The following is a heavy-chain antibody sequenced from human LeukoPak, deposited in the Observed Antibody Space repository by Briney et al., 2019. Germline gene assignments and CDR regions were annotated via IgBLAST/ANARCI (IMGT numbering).Heavy chain of an antibody. CDR3: TRGVGVAGDY. D-gene: IGHD3-3*01. V-gene: IGHV1-46*01. CDR2: INPSGGST. J-gene: IGHJ4*02. Sequence: GASVKVSCKASGYAFTSYYMHWVRQAPGQGLEWMGIINPSGGSTSYAQKFQGRVTMTRDTSTSTVYMELSSLRSEDSAVYYCTRGVGVAGDYWGQGTLVTVSS. CDR1: GYAFTSYY.